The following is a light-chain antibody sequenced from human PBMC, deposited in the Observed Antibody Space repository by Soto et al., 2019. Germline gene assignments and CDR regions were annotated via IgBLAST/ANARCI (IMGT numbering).Light chain of an antibody. V-gene: IGLV1-51*01. CDR1: SSNIGNNY. Sequence: QSVLTQPPSVSAAPGQKVTISCSGSSSNIGNNYVSWYQQLPGTAPKLLIYDNDKRPSGIPDRFSGSKSGTSATLGVTGLQTGDEAYYYCATWDSSLSAGVFCGGTKVTVL. CDR2: DND. CDR3: ATWDSSLSAGV. J-gene: IGLJ2*01.